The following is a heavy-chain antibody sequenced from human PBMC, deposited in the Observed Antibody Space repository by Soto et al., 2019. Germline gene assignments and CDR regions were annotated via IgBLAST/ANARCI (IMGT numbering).Heavy chain of an antibody. Sequence: GESLKISCTASGFTFGDYAMSWFRQAPGKGLEWVGFIRSKAYGGTTEYAASVKGRFTISRDDSKSIAYLQMNSLKTEDTAVYYCTREEYSSSFGAFDIWGQGTMVTVSS. CDR2: IRSKAYGGTT. CDR1: GFTFGDYA. D-gene: IGHD6-6*01. V-gene: IGHV3-49*03. CDR3: TREEYSSSFGAFDI. J-gene: IGHJ3*02.